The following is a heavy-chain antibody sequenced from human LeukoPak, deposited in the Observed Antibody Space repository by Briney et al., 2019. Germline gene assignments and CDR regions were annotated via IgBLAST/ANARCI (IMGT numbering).Heavy chain of an antibody. V-gene: IGHV5-51*01. D-gene: IGHD3-10*01. J-gene: IGHJ3*01. CDR2: IYPADSDT. CDR3: ARLRGYSGPKDTFDL. CDR1: AYTFTDYW. Sequence: GESLKISCKGSAYTFTDYWIGWVRHMPGKGLEWMGIIYPADSDTRDGPSVQGQVTISADKITTTNYLEWSSLKASDTAMYFCARLRGYSGPKDTFDLWGQGTLVTVSS.